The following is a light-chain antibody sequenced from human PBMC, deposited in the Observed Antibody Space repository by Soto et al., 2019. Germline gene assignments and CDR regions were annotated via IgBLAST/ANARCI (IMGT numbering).Light chain of an antibody. CDR2: EAS. CDR3: QQYGSSPLT. CDR1: QSLLHSNGYNY. J-gene: IGKJ4*01. V-gene: IGKV2-28*01. Sequence: DIVMTQSPLSLPITPGEPASISCRSSQSLLHSNGYNYLDWYLQKPGQSPGLLIYEASTRATGIPARFSGSGSGTDFTLTISRLEPEDFAVYYCQQYGSSPLTFGGGTKVDI.